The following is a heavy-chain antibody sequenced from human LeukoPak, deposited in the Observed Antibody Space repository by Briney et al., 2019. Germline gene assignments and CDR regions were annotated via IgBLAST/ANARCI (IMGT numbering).Heavy chain of an antibody. D-gene: IGHD3-3*01. CDR2: IDARSGIT. J-gene: IGHJ3*02. CDR3: ARTYDFGRGPPGDAFDN. Sequence: GGSLRLSCAASGFTFSSYAMHWVRQAPGKGPEWVSYIDARSGITYYADSVQGRFTISRDNAKESVFLQMNRLRVDDTAVYYCARTYDFGRGPPGDAFDNWGQGTPVTVSS. CDR1: GFTFSSYA. V-gene: IGHV3-48*01.